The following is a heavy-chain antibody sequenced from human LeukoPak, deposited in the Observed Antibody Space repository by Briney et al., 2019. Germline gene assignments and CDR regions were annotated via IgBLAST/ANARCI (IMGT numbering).Heavy chain of an antibody. CDR2: ISGSGGST. J-gene: IGHJ4*02. V-gene: IGHV3-23*01. D-gene: IGHD5-24*01. CDR1: GFTFNTYS. CDR3: AKVQWRRDGYNYPAFDY. Sequence: GGSLRLSCAASGFTFNTYSMNWVRQAPGKGLEWVSAISGSGGSTYYADSVKGRFTISRDNSKNTLYLQMNSLRAEDTAVYYCAKVQWRRDGYNYPAFDYWGQGTLVAVSS.